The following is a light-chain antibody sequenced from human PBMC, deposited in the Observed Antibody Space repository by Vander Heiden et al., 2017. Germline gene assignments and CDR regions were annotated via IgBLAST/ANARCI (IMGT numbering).Light chain of an antibody. CDR2: AAS. CDR3: QQSFSTPYT. Sequence: DTQMAQSPPSLSASVGDRVTITCRASQRVSRYLNWFQQKPGKAPKLLIYAASSLQSGVPSRFSGSGSGTDFTLTISSLQPEDIAIYYCQQSFSTPYTFGQGTRLEIK. V-gene: IGKV1-39*01. CDR1: QRVSRY. J-gene: IGKJ2*01.